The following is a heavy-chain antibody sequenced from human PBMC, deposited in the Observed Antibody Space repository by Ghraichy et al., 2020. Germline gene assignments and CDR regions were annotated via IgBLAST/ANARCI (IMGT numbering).Heavy chain of an antibody. J-gene: IGHJ6*02. CDR1: GGSFSGYY. CDR3: ARGVSSSWYEYYYGMDV. CDR2: INHSGST. V-gene: IGHV4-34*01. Sequence: QTLSLTCAVYGGSFSGYYWSWIRQPPGKGLEWIGEINHSGSTNYNPSLKSRVTISVDTSKNQFSLKLSSVTAADTAVYYCARGVSSSWYEYYYGMDVWGQGTTVTVSS. D-gene: IGHD6-13*01.